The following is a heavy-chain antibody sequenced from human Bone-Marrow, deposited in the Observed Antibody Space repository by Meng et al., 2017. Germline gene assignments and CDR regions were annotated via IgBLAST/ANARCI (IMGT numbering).Heavy chain of an antibody. V-gene: IGHV4-4*02. D-gene: IGHD3-10*01. CDR1: GGSISSSNW. J-gene: IGHJ4*02. CDR3: ARAYYGSGSYYQN. Sequence: QVQLQEAGPGLGKPSGTLSLTCAVSGGSISSSNWWSWVRQPPGKGLEWIGEINHSGSTNYNPSLKSRVTISVDTSKNQFSLKLSSVTAADTAVYYCARAYYGSGSYYQNWGQGTLVTVSS. CDR2: INHSGST.